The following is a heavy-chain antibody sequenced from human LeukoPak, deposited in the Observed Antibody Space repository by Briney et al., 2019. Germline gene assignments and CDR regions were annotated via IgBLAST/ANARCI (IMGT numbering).Heavy chain of an antibody. J-gene: IGHJ3*02. D-gene: IGHD2-15*01. Sequence: ASVKVSCKASGYTFTSYYMHWVRQAPGQGLEWMGIINPSGGSTSYAQEFQGRVTMTRDMSTSTVYMELSSLRSEDTAVYYCARAGGIVVVVAATNDAFDIWGQGTMVTVSS. CDR3: ARAGGIVVVVAATNDAFDI. V-gene: IGHV1-46*01. CDR1: GYTFTSYY. CDR2: INPSGGST.